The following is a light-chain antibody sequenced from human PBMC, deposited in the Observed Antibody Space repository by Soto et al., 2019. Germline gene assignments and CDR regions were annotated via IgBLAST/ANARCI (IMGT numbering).Light chain of an antibody. J-gene: IGLJ3*02. CDR1: SSNIGAGYD. V-gene: IGLV1-40*01. CDR2: GIS. CDR3: QSYDSSLSGSV. Sequence: QSVLTQPPSVSGAPGQRVTISCTGSSSNIGAGYDVHWYQQLPGTAPKLLIYGISNRPSGVPDRFSGSKSGTSASLAITGLQAEDVADYYCQSYDSSLSGSVFGGGTKVTVL.